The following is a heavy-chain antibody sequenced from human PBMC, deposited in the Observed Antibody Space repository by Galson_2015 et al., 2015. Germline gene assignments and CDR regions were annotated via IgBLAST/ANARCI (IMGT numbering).Heavy chain of an antibody. J-gene: IGHJ4*02. D-gene: IGHD5-24*01. CDR2: VSASGTNT. CDR1: GFTFRSAA. Sequence: SLRMSCAASGFTFRSAAMTWVRHVPGKGLEWDSVVSASGTNTYYADSVKGRLTISRDHAKNTLYLQMNSLRAEDTAVYYCAKDLQMSRWGQGTLVTVSS. V-gene: IGHV3-23*01. CDR3: AKDLQMSR.